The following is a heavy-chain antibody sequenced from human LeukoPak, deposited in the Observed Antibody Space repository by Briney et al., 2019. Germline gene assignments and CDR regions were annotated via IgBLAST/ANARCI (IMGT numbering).Heavy chain of an antibody. V-gene: IGHV1-69*05. CDR3: ARRADDNWNDGTYYFDY. Sequence: ASVKVSCKASGGTFSSYAISWVRQAPGQGLEWMGGIIPIFGTANYAQKFQGRVTITTDESTSTAYMELSSLRSEDTAVYYCARRADDNWNDGTYYFDYWGQGTLVTVSS. J-gene: IGHJ4*02. CDR1: GGTFSSYA. CDR2: IIPIFGTA. D-gene: IGHD1-20*01.